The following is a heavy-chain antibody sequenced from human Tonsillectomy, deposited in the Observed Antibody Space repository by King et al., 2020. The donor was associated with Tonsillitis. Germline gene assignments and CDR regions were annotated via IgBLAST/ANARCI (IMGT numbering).Heavy chain of an antibody. J-gene: IGHJ4*02. CDR2: IYSGGST. Sequence: VQLVESGGGLVQPGGSLRLSCVASGFSVDNQYMTWVRQAPGKGLEWVATIYSGGSTDYAEPVQGRVTISRQKSKNTLYLRMNSLRVDDTAVYYCARAAGGGKFFDYWGQGALVTVSS. V-gene: IGHV3-53*04. CDR1: GFSVDNQY. D-gene: IGHD6-13*01. CDR3: ARAAGGGKFFDY.